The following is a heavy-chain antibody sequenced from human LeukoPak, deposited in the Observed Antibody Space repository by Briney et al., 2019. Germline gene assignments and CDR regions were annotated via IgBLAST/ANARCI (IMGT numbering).Heavy chain of an antibody. CDR3: ARSTMVRGVAF. CDR2: INHSGST. Sequence: SETLSLTCAVYGGSFSGYHWSWIRQPPGKGLEWIGEINHSGSTNYNPSLKSRVTISVDTSKNQFSLKLSSVTAADTAVYYCARSTMVRGVAFWGQGTLVTVSS. J-gene: IGHJ4*02. V-gene: IGHV4-34*01. CDR1: GGSFSGYH. D-gene: IGHD3-10*01.